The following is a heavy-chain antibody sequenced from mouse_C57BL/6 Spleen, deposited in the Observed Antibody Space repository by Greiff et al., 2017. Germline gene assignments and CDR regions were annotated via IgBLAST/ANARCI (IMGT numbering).Heavy chain of an antibody. CDR2: IDPSDSYT. CDR1: GYTFTSYW. D-gene: IGHD1-1*01. V-gene: IGHV1-59*01. J-gene: IGHJ4*01. CDR3: ARWKTTVVATRWAMDY. Sequence: QVQLQQPGAELVRPGTSVKLSCKASGYTFTSYWMHWVKQRPGQGLEWIGVIDPSDSYTNYNQKFKGKATLTVDTSSSTAYMQLRSLTSEDSAVYYCARWKTTVVATRWAMDYWGQGTSVTVSS.